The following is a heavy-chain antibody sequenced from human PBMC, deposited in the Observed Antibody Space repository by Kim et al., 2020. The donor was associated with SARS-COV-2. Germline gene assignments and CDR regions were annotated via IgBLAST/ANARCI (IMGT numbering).Heavy chain of an antibody. V-gene: IGHV4-39*01. Sequence: STYYNPSLKSRVTISVDTSKNQFSLKLSSVTAADTAVYYCASALSGYLDVWGQGTTVTVSS. CDR3: ASALSGYLDV. J-gene: IGHJ6*02. CDR2: ST. D-gene: IGHD3-22*01.